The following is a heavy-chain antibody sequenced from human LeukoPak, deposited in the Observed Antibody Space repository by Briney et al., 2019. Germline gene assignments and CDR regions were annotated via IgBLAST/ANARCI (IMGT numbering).Heavy chain of an antibody. J-gene: IGHJ4*02. D-gene: IGHD6-13*01. V-gene: IGHV1-69*13. CDR2: IIPIFGTA. CDR1: GGTFSSYA. Sequence: ASVKVSCKASGGTFSSYAISWVRQAPGQGLEWMGGIIPIFGTANYAQKFQGRVTITADESTSTAYMELSSLRAEDTAVYYCAKDASIAAVRYLDYWGQGTLVTVSS. CDR3: AKDASIAAVRYLDY.